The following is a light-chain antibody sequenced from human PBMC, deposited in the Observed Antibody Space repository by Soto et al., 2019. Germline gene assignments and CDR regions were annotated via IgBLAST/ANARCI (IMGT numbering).Light chain of an antibody. Sequence: EIVLTQSPATLSLSPGERATLSCRASQSVSIYLAWYQQKPGQAPRLLVYDASSRATGIPARFSGSVSGTDFTLTSSSLEPEDVAVYYCQQRSNWPPSFGQGTRLEIK. CDR1: QSVSIY. CDR2: DAS. J-gene: IGKJ5*01. CDR3: QQRSNWPPS. V-gene: IGKV3-11*01.